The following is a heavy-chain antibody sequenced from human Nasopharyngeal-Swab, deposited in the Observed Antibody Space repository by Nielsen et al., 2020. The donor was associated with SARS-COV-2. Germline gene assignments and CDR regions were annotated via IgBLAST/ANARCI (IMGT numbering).Heavy chain of an antibody. CDR3: AKALLVGATYYFDY. J-gene: IGHJ4*02. Sequence: SLRLSCAASGFTFISYAMSWVRQAPGKGLEWVSAISGSGGSTYYADSVKGRFTISRDNSRNTLYLQMNSLRAEDTAVYYCAKALLVGATYYFDYWGQGTLVTVSS. CDR2: ISGSGGST. CDR1: GFTFISYA. V-gene: IGHV3-23*01. D-gene: IGHD1-26*01.